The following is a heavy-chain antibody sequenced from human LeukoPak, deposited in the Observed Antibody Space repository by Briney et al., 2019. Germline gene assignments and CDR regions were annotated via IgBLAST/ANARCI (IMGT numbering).Heavy chain of an antibody. CDR1: GFTFSSYE. Sequence: GGSLRLSCAASGFTFSSYEMNWVRQAPGKGLEWVSYISSSGSTIYYADSVKGRFTISRDNSKNTLYLQMNSLRAEDTAVYYCARDRAVVEMATIPHYWGQGTLVTVSS. CDR2: ISSSGSTI. V-gene: IGHV3-48*03. CDR3: ARDRAVVEMATIPHY. D-gene: IGHD5-24*01. J-gene: IGHJ4*02.